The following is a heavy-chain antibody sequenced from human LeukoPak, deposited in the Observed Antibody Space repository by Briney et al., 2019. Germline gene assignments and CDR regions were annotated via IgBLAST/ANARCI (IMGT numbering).Heavy chain of an antibody. Sequence: GGSLRLSCAASGFTLSSNYMSWVRQAPGKGLEWVSVIYSGGSTYYADSVKGRFTVSRDNSKNTLYLQMNSLRAEDTAVYYCARDSMWYVPPDNWGQGTLVTVSS. V-gene: IGHV3-66*01. J-gene: IGHJ4*02. CDR2: IYSGGST. CDR1: GFTLSSNY. CDR3: ARDSMWYVPPDN. D-gene: IGHD2-15*01.